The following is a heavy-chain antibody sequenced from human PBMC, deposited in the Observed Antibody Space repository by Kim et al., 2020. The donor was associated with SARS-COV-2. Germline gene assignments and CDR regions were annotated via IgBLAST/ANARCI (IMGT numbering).Heavy chain of an antibody. V-gene: IGHV4-31*03. D-gene: IGHD3-22*01. CDR1: GGSISSGGYY. Sequence: SETLSLTCTVSGGSISSGGYYWSWIRQHPGKGLEWIGYIYYSGSTYYNPSLKSRVTISVDTSKNQFSLKLSSVTAADTAVYYCAGLYDSSGYYPETFDYWGQGTLVTVSS. CDR3: AGLYDSSGYYPETFDY. CDR2: IYYSGST. J-gene: IGHJ4*02.